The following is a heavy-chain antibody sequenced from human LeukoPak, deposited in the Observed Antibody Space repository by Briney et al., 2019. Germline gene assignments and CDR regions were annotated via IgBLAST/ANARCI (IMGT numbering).Heavy chain of an antibody. CDR3: ARRYFDWSTFDY. D-gene: IGHD3-9*01. CDR2: IFYGGST. CDR1: GGSIRGYY. Sequence: SSETLSLTCTVSGGSIRGYYWSWIRQPPGKGLECIGYIFYGGSTNYNPSLKSRVTISVDTSKNQFSLKLSSVTAADTAVYYCARRYFDWSTFDYWGQGTLVTVSS. V-gene: IGHV4-59*08. J-gene: IGHJ4*02.